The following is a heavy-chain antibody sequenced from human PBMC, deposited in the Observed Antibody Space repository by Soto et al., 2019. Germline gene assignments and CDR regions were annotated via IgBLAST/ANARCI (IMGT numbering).Heavy chain of an antibody. V-gene: IGHV4-59*01. D-gene: IGHD4-17*01. Sequence: QVQLQESGPGLVKPSETLSLTCTVSGGSISSYYWSWIRQPPGKGLEWIGYIYYSGSTNYNPSLQSRVTIAVDTSKNQLSLRLSSVTAADTAVYYCARDWGDYGWFDPWGQGTLVTVSS. CDR2: IYYSGST. CDR1: GGSISSYY. CDR3: ARDWGDYGWFDP. J-gene: IGHJ5*02.